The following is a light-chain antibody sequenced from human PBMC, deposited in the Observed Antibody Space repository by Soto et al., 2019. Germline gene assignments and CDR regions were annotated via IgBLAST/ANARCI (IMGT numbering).Light chain of an antibody. Sequence: EIVFTQSPGTLSLSPGDRATLSCRASQSVSTNNFAWYQQRPGQAPRLLIYGVSSRATGIPDRFSGSGSGTDFTLTISRLEPEDFAVYYCQQFDNSLWTFGQGTKV. V-gene: IGKV3-20*01. CDR3: QQFDNSLWT. J-gene: IGKJ1*01. CDR2: GVS. CDR1: QSVSTNN.